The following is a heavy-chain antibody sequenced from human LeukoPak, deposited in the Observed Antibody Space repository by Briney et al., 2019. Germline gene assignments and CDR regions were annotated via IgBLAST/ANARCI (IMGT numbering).Heavy chain of an antibody. CDR1: GFTFSSHW. Sequence: PGGSLRLSCAASGFTFSSHWMSWVRQAPGKGLEWVANIKKDGSEKYYVDSVKGRFTISRDNARTSLYLHMNSLRAEDTAVHYCARHLSGVTGYTYGRGIDYWGQGTLVTVSS. CDR3: ARHLSGVTGYTYGRGIDY. V-gene: IGHV3-7*01. D-gene: IGHD5-18*01. J-gene: IGHJ4*02. CDR2: IKKDGSEK.